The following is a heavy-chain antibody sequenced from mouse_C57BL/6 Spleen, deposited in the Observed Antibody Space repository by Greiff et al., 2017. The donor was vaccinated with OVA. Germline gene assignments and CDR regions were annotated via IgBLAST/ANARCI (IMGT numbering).Heavy chain of an antibody. V-gene: IGHV1-26*01. D-gene: IGHD3-2*02. Sequence: VQLQQSGPELVKPGASVKISCKASGYTFTDYYMNWVKQSHGKSLEWIGDINPNNGGTSYNQKFKGKATLTVDKSSSTAYMELRSLTSEDSAVYYCARGEDSSGYVDYWGQGTTLTVSS. CDR3: ARGEDSSGYVDY. CDR1: GYTFTDYY. J-gene: IGHJ2*01. CDR2: INPNNGGT.